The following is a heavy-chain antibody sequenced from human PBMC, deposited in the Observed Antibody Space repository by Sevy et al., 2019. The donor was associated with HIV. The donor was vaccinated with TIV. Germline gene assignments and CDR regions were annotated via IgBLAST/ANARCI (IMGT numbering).Heavy chain of an antibody. V-gene: IGHV1-18*01. CDR3: AREIVPAATQNYYYYYGIDV. Sequence: ASVKVSCKASGYTFTSYGISWVRQAPGQGLEWMGWISAYNGNTNYAQKLQGRVTMTTDTSTSTAYMELRSLRSDDTAVYYCAREIVPAATQNYYYYYGIDVWGQGTTVTVSS. CDR2: ISAYNGNT. CDR1: GYTFTSYG. D-gene: IGHD2-2*01. J-gene: IGHJ6*02.